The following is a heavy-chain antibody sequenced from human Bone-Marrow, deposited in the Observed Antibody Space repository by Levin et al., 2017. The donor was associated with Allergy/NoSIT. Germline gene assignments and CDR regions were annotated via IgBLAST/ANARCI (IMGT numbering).Heavy chain of an antibody. J-gene: IGHJ4*02. D-gene: IGHD2-15*01. CDR2: ISGSGVTT. CDR1: GLTFSDYA. V-gene: IGHV3-23*01. CDR3: AKGGHKSFFDY. Sequence: GESLKISCAASGLTFSDYAMTWVHQAPGKGLEWVSTISGSGVTTFYADSVEGRFTISRDNSKNTVSLQMNRLRGEDTAVYYCAKGGHKSFFDYWGQGALVTVSS.